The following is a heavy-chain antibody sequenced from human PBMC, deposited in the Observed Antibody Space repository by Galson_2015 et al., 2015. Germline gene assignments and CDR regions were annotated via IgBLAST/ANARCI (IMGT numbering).Heavy chain of an antibody. V-gene: IGHV5-51*01. D-gene: IGHD1-26*01. CDR2: IYPGDSET. Sequence: QSGAEVKKPGESLKISCTVSGYSFTTYWIGWVRQLPGRGLEWMGIIYPGDSETRYSPSFQGQVTISADKSVSTAYLQWSSLKASDTAMYFCARRKSGTPPSPFDYWGQGTLVTVSS. J-gene: IGHJ4*02. CDR1: GYSFTTYW. CDR3: ARRKSGTPPSPFDY.